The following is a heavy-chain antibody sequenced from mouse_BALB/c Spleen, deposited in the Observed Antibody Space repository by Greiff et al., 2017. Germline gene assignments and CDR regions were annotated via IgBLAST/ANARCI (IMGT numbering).Heavy chain of an antibody. CDR2: INPSNGRT. CDR1: GYTFTSYW. D-gene: IGHD2-14*01. Sequence: QVHVKQPGAELVKPGASVKLSCKASGYTFTSYWMHWVKQRPGQGLEWIGEINPSNGRTNYNEKFKSKATLTVDKSSSTAYMQLSSLTSEDSAVYYCARYYRDDEVFAYWGQGTLVTVSA. J-gene: IGHJ3*01. V-gene: IGHV1S81*02. CDR3: ARYYRDDEVFAY.